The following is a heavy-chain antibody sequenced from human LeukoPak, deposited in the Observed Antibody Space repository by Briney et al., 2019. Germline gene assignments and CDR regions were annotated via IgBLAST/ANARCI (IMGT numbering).Heavy chain of an antibody. CDR2: IYYSGST. CDR3: ARDTPRDSSGYYGAFDI. D-gene: IGHD3-22*01. Sequence: PSETLSLTCAVSGGSISSGGYSWSWIRQPPGKGLEWIGYIYYSGSTYYNPSLKSRVTISVDTSKNQFSLKLSSVTAADTAVYYCARDTPRDSSGYYGAFDIWGQGTMVTVSS. CDR1: GGSISSGGYS. V-gene: IGHV4-31*11. J-gene: IGHJ3*02.